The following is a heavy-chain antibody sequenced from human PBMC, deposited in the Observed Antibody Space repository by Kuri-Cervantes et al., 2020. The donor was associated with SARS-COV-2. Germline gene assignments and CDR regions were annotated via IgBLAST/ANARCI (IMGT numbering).Heavy chain of an antibody. V-gene: IGHV4-34*01. CDR3: ARGFGRFDL. D-gene: IGHD3/OR15-3a*01. Sequence: GSLRLSCAVHGGSFSGYYWSWIRQPPGKGLEWIGEINHSGSTNYNPPFKSRVTISVDTSKNQFSLKLSSVTAADTAVYYCARGFGRFDLWGQGTLVTVSS. CDR1: GGSFSGYY. J-gene: IGHJ5*02. CDR2: INHSGST.